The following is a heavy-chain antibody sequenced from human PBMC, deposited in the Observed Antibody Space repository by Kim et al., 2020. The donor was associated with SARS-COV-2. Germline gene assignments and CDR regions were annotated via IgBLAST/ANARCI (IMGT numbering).Heavy chain of an antibody. CDR1: GYTFTSYA. V-gene: IGHV7-4-1*02. CDR3: ARTPVGYCSGGSCYYYYGMDV. Sequence: ASVKVSCKASGYTFTSYAMNWVRQAPGQGLEWMGWINTNTGNPTYAQGFTGRFVFSLDTSVSTAYLQISSLKAEDTAVYYCARTPVGYCSGGSCYYYYGMDVWGQGTTVTVSS. J-gene: IGHJ6*02. CDR2: INTNTGNP. D-gene: IGHD2-15*01.